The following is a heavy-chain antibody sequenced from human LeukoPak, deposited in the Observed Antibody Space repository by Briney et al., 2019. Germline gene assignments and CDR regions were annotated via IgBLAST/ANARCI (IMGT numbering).Heavy chain of an antibody. CDR3: ARVDVRRAIVSRYNWFEP. J-gene: IGHJ5*02. Sequence: GASVKVSCKASGYTFTSYDINWVRQATGQGLEWMGWMNPDSGNTGYAQKFQGRVTMTRDTSISTAYMELRSLTSEETGVYYCARVDVRRAIVSRYNWFEPWGQGTLVTVSS. CDR2: MNPDSGNT. V-gene: IGHV1-8*01. D-gene: IGHD3-10*02. CDR1: GYTFTSYD.